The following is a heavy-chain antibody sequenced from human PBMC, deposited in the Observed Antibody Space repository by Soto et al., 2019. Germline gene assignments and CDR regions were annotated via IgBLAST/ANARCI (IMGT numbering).Heavy chain of an antibody. CDR2: INHSGST. V-gene: IGHV4-34*01. Sequence: WETLSLTCAVYGGSFSGYYWSWIRQPPGKGLEWIGEINHSGSTNYNPSLKSRVTISVDTSKNQFSLKLSSVTAADTAVYYCARGVKRLPYWGQGTLVTVSS. CDR3: ARGVKRLPY. J-gene: IGHJ4*02. CDR1: GGSFSGYY.